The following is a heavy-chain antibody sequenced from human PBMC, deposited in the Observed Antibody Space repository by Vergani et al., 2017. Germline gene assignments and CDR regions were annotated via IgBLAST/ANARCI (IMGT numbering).Heavy chain of an antibody. V-gene: IGHV3-53*04. CDR3: ARVRDGGFDY. D-gene: IGHD3-10*01. J-gene: IGHJ4*02. CDR1: GFTVSSNY. CDR2: IYSGGST. Sequence: EVQLVESGGGLVQPGGSLRLSCAASGFTVSSNYMSWVRQAPGKGLEWVSVIYSGGSTYYADSVKGRCTISRHNSKNTLYLQMNSLGAEDTAVYYCARVRDGGFDYWGQGTLVTVSS.